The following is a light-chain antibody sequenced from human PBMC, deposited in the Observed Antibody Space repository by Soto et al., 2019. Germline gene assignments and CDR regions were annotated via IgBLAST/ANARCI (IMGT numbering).Light chain of an antibody. J-gene: IGKJ5*01. Sequence: DIQMTQSPSSLSASVGDRVTITCRASQSISSYLNWYQQRPGKAPNLLIYDASSLESGVPSRFSGSGSGTEFTLTISSLQPDDFATYYCQQYNSPITFGQGTRLEIK. V-gene: IGKV1-5*01. CDR3: QQYNSPIT. CDR1: QSISSY. CDR2: DAS.